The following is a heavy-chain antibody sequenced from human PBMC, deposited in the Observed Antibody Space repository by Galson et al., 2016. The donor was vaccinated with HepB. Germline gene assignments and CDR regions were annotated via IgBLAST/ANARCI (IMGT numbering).Heavy chain of an antibody. D-gene: IGHD1-26*01. CDR3: ARTEFGEVAAKTSMVGY. CDR1: GGSVSSHNW. V-gene: IGHV4-4*02. CDR2: VFHSGST. J-gene: IGHJ4*02. Sequence: SETLSLTCAVSGGSVSSHNWWSWVRQPPGKGLEWIGEVFHSGSTNYNPSLKSRVTISVDTSKNQFTLKMSSVTAADSAVYYCARTEFGEVAAKTSMVGYWGQGTLVTVSS.